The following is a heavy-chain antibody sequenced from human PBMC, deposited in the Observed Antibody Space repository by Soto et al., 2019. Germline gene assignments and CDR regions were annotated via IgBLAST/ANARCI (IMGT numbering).Heavy chain of an antibody. D-gene: IGHD3-22*01. CDR1: GYTLTELS. CDR2: FDPEDGET. V-gene: IGHV1-24*01. CDR3: ATDGQTYYYDSSGYSFDY. Sequence: GASVKVSCKXSGYTLTELSMHWVRQAPGKGLEWMGGFDPEDGETIYAQKFQGRVTMTEDTSTDTAYMELSSLRSEDTAVYYCATDGQTYYYDSSGYSFDYWGQGTLVTVSS. J-gene: IGHJ4*02.